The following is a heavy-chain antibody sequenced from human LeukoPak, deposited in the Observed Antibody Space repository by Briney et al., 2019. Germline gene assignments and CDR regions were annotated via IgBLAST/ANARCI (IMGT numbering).Heavy chain of an antibody. CDR2: INSDGSST. Sequence: GGSLRLSCAASGFTFSSYWMRWVRQAPGKGLVWVSRINSDGSSTSYADSVKGRFTISRDNAKNTLYLQMNSLRAEDTAAYYCARDSDYYYYGMDVWGQGTTVTVSS. CDR1: GFTFSSYW. CDR3: ARDSDYYYYGMDV. J-gene: IGHJ6*02. D-gene: IGHD6-19*01. V-gene: IGHV3-74*01.